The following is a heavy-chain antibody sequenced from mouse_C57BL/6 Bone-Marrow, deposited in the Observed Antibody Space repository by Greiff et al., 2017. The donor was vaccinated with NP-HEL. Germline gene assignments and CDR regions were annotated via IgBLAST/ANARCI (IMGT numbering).Heavy chain of an antibody. CDR3: TRQYYGSSYWYFDV. Sequence: DVMLVESGGGLVQPGGSMKLSCAASGFTFSDAWMDWVRQSPEKGLEWVAEIRNKANNHATYYAESVKGRFTISRDDSKSNVYLQMNSVRAEDTVIYYCTRQYYGSSYWYFDVWGTGTTVTVSS. CDR2: IRNKANNHAT. CDR1: GFTFSDAW. J-gene: IGHJ1*03. D-gene: IGHD1-1*01. V-gene: IGHV6-6*01.